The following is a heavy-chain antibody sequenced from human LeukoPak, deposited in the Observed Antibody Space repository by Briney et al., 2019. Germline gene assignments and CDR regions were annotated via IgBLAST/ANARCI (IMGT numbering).Heavy chain of an antibody. D-gene: IGHD6-13*01. J-gene: IGHJ5*02. CDR1: GGSISSYY. V-gene: IGHV4-59*08. CDR2: IYYSGST. Sequence: SETLSLTCTVSGGSISSYYWSWIRQPPGKGLEWIGYIYYSGSTNYNPSLKSRVTISVDTSKNQFSLKLSSVTAADTAVYYCARAGIAATNNWFDPWGQGTLVTVSS. CDR3: ARAGIAATNNWFDP.